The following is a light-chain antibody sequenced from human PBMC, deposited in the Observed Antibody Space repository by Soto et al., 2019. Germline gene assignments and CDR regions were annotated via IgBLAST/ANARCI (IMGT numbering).Light chain of an antibody. J-gene: IGLJ2*01. CDR2: SNN. V-gene: IGLV1-44*01. CDR3: AAWDDSSVV. Sequence: SVLTQPPSASGTPGQRVTISCSGSSSNIGSNTVNWYQQLPGTAPKLLIYSNNQRPSGVPDRFSGSKSGTSASLAISGLQYEDEADYYCAAWDDSSVVFGGGTKLTVL. CDR1: SSNIGSNT.